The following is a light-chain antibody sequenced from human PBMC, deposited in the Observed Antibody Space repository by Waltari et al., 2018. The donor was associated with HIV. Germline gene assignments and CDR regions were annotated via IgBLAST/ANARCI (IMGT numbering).Light chain of an antibody. V-gene: IGLV2-14*01. CDR3: SAYTTYSPLAV. J-gene: IGLJ2*01. CDR1: SSDIGGYDY. CDR2: GVS. Sequence: QSALTQPASVSGSPGQSITISCTGTSSDIGGYDYVSWYQQHPGNAPILLIYGVSSRRAGVSNRCSGSRSDNTDSLTISGLQADDEDHYYCSAYTTYSPLAVFGGGTKLTVL.